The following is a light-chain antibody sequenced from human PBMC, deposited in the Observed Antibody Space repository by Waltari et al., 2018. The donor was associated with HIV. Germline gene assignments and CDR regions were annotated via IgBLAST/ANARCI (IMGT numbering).Light chain of an antibody. J-gene: IGKJ2*01. CDR1: QSVGTS. Sequence: DTQMTQSPSSVSASVGDRVTITCRASQSVGTSVAWYQQKPDRTPKLLLFEASRLQTGVPSRFGGSGSGTKFTLTITSLQPQDLATYFCQQANNFPHTFGQGT. CDR3: QQANNFPHT. CDR2: EAS. V-gene: IGKV1-12*01.